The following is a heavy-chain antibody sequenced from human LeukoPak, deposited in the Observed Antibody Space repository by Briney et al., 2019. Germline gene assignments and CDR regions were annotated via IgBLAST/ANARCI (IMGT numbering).Heavy chain of an antibody. CDR2: INHSGST. CDR3: ARLVKYYDILTGYYQHNFDY. V-gene: IGHV4-34*01. D-gene: IGHD3-9*01. Sequence: SETLSLTCAVYGGSFSGYYWSWIRQPPGKGLEWIGEINHSGSTNYNPSLKSRVTISADTSKNQFSLKLSSVTAADTAVYYCARLVKYYDILTGYYQHNFDYWGQGTLVTVSS. J-gene: IGHJ4*02. CDR1: GGSFSGYY.